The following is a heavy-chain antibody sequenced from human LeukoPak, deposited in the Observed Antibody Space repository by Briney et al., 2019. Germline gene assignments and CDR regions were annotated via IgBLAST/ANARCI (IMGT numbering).Heavy chain of an antibody. CDR1: GDSISGYY. CDR3: ARLATYGDFSD. J-gene: IGHJ4*02. V-gene: IGHV4-59*08. CDR2: IFHSGST. D-gene: IGHD4-17*01. Sequence: SETLSLTCTVSGDSISGYYWSWVRQPPGKGLEWIGYIFHSGSTKYNPSLESRVTISIDTSKNQFSLRLSSVAAADTAVYYCARLATYGDFSDWGQGTLVTVSS.